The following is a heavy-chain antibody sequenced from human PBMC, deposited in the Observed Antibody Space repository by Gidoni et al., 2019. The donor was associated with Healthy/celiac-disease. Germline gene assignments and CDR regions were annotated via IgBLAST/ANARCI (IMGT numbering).Heavy chain of an antibody. Sequence: EVQLLESGGGLVQPGGSLRLSCAASGFTFSSYAMSWVRQAPGQGLEWVSAISGSGGSTYYADSVKGRFTISRDNSKNTLYLQMNSLRAEDTAVYYCAYDFWSGYYTGANWFDPWGQGTLVTVSS. CDR1: GFTFSSYA. CDR2: ISGSGGST. D-gene: IGHD3-3*01. J-gene: IGHJ5*02. V-gene: IGHV3-23*01. CDR3: AYDFWSGYYTGANWFDP.